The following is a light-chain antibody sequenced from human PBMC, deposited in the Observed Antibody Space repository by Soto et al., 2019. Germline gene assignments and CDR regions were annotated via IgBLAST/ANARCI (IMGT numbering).Light chain of an antibody. CDR2: AAS. CDR3: QQYGSLSWT. V-gene: IGKV3-20*01. Sequence: IVLTQSPGTLSLSPGERATLSCRASQSVSSSYLAWYQQNPGQAPRLXIYAASTRATGVPDRFSGSGSGTDFTLTISRLEPEDFAVYYCQQYGSLSWTFGQGTKVDIK. CDR1: QSVSSSY. J-gene: IGKJ1*01.